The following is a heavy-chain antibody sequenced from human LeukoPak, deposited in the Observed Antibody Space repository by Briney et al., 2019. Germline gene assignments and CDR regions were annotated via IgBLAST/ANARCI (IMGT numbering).Heavy chain of an antibody. V-gene: IGHV1-24*01. D-gene: IGHD1-26*01. Sequence: GSVKVSCKVSGYTLTELSMHWVRQAPGEGLEWMGGSDPEDGETIYAQKFQGRVTMTEDTSTDTAYMELSSLRSEDTAVYYCATEKWELLGSLDYWGQGTLVTVSS. J-gene: IGHJ4*02. CDR3: ATEKWELLGSLDY. CDR1: GYTLTELS. CDR2: SDPEDGET.